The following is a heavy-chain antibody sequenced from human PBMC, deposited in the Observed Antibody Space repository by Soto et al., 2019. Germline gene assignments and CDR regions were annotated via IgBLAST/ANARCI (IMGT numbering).Heavy chain of an antibody. J-gene: IGHJ5*02. V-gene: IGHV3-53*01. Sequence: VGSLRLSCASSVFSVTANSMSWVRHSPGKGLEWVSVMHSDVTTYYADSVKGRFIISRDNSKNTLYLQVSNLRGEDTARYFCARQLSGSSYNWFEPWGQGTLVTVSS. D-gene: IGHD6-6*01. CDR1: VFSVTANS. CDR3: ARQLSGSSYNWFEP. CDR2: MHSDVTT.